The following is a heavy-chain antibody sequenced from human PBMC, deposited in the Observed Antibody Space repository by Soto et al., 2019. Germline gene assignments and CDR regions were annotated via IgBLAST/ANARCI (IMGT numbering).Heavy chain of an antibody. D-gene: IGHD4-17*01. V-gene: IGHV3-30*18. Sequence: VQLVESGGGVVQPGRSLRLSCAVSGFTFSSYGMHWVRQAPGQGLQWVAVISYDGSNIYYADSVKGRFPVSRDNSRNTLYLQMRSLRTEDAALYYGAKDDGPGYLDLWGRGTLGTVSS. CDR3: AKDDGPGYLDL. CDR2: ISYDGSNI. CDR1: GFTFSSYG. J-gene: IGHJ2*01.